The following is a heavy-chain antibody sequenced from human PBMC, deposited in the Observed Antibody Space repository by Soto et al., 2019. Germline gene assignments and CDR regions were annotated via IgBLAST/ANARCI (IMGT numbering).Heavy chain of an antibody. V-gene: IGHV3-20*04. J-gene: IGHJ4*02. CDR1: GFTFDDYG. CDR2: INWNGGST. CDR3: AKARGSGNYAKFDY. Sequence: EVQLVESGGGVVRPGGSLRLSCAASGFTFDDYGMSWVRQAPGKGLEWVSGINWNGGSTGYADSVKGRFTISRDNAKNAVYLQMNSLRAEATALYYCAKARGSGNYAKFDYWGQRTLVTVSS. D-gene: IGHD3-10*01.